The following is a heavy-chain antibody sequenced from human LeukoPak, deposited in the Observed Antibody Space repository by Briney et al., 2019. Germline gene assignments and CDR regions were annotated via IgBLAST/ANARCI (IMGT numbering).Heavy chain of an antibody. CDR2: ISSSSSYI. CDR3: ARASPLYGSGSYYTPIDY. V-gene: IGHV3-21*01. D-gene: IGHD3-10*01. CDR1: GFTFSSYS. J-gene: IGHJ4*02. Sequence: GGSLRLPCAASGFTFSSYSMDWVRQAPGKGLEWVSSISSSSSYIYYADSVKGRFTISRDNAKNSLYLQMNSLRAEDTAVYYCARASPLYGSGSYYTPIDYWGQGTLVTVSS.